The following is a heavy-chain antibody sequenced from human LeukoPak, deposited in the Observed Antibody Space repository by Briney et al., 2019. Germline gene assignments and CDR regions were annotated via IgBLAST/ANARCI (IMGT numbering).Heavy chain of an antibody. CDR2: IIPIFGTP. D-gene: IGHD2-21*02. Sequence: SLKVSCKTSGNTFSNYAINWVRQAPGQGLEWMGAIIPIFGTPKNAQKFEGRVTITTDASTSTAYMELSSLRPEDTAVYYCAKFDRVTAIPKWDQGTLITVSS. J-gene: IGHJ4*02. CDR3: AKFDRVTAIPK. CDR1: GNTFSNYA. V-gene: IGHV1-69*05.